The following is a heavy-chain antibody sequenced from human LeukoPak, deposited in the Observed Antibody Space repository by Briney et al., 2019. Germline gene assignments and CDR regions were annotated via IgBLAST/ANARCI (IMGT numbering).Heavy chain of an antibody. J-gene: IGHJ6*03. V-gene: IGHV3-23*01. CDR2: IIGSGENT. CDR1: GFPFSVFA. CDR3: AKMKGHPLPKYYMDV. Sequence: GSLGLSCAASGFPFSVFAMSWVRRTPGRGLEWVSGIIGSGENTLYADSVKSPFTISRDNSKNTLYLEINSLRAEDTAIYYCAKMKGHPLPKYYMDVWGQGTPVTVS.